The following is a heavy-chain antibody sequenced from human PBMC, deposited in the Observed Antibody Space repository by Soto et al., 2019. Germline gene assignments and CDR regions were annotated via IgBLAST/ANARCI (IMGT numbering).Heavy chain of an antibody. Sequence: PGGSLRLSCAASGFTLSSYSMNWVRQAPGKGLEWVSYISSSSSTIYYADSVKGRFTISRDNAKNSLYLQMNSLRAEDTAVYYCARDAPPDDYWGQGTLVTVSS. J-gene: IGHJ4*02. CDR2: ISSSSSTI. V-gene: IGHV3-48*01. CDR1: GFTLSSYS. CDR3: ARDAPPDDY.